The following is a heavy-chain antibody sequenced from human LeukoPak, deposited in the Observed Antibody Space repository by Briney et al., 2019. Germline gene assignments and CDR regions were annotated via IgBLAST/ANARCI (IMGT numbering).Heavy chain of an antibody. CDR1: GFTFSSYG. V-gene: IGHV3-33*01. CDR3: ARSDGYSSSWYYYYYYYGMDV. D-gene: IGHD6-13*01. Sequence: PGGSLRLSCAASGFTFSSYGMHWVRRAPGKGLEWVAVVWYDGSNKYYADSVKGRFTISRDNSKNTLYLQMNSLRAEDTAVYYCARSDGYSSSWYYYYYYYGMDVWGQGTTVTVSS. CDR2: VWYDGSNK. J-gene: IGHJ6*02.